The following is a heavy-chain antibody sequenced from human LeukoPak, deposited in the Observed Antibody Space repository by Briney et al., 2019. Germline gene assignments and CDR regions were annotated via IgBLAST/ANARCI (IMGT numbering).Heavy chain of an antibody. Sequence: SSETLSLTCSVSGGSISSSSYYWGWIRQPPGKGLGWIGSIYYSGSTYYNPSLKSRVTISVDTSKNQFSLKLSSVTAADTAVYYCAGHGGTIFGEVIINWFDPWGQGTLVTVSS. V-gene: IGHV4-39*01. CDR1: GGSISSSSYY. D-gene: IGHD3-3*01. CDR3: AGHGGTIFGEVIINWFDP. CDR2: IYYSGST. J-gene: IGHJ5*02.